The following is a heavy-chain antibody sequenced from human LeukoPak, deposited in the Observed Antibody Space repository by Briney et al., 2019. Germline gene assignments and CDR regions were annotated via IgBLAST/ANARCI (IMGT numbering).Heavy chain of an antibody. D-gene: IGHD3-9*01. Sequence: SETLSLTCTVSGGSISSSSYYWGWIRQPPGKGLEWIGSIYYSGSTYYNPSLESRVTISVDTSKNQFSLKLSSVTAADTAVYYCARDRKGYFDWLLFYFDYWGQGTLVTVSS. CDR3: ARDRKGYFDWLLFYFDY. V-gene: IGHV4-39*07. CDR1: GGSISSSSYY. CDR2: IYYSGST. J-gene: IGHJ4*02.